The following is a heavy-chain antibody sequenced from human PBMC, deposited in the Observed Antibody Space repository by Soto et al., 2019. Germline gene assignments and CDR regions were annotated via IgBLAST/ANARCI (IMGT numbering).Heavy chain of an antibody. CDR1: GGSIRRRGFY. Sequence: PSETLSLTCTVTGGSIRRRGFYWSWIRQRPEEGLEWIGFVYYRGTTDYNPSLRSRMTISADTSRNQFYLDVTSVTVADTAVYYCAASGGPEGDWFDPWGQGILVTVSS. V-gene: IGHV4-31*03. J-gene: IGHJ5*02. D-gene: IGHD2-8*02. CDR3: AASGGPEGDWFDP. CDR2: VYYRGTT.